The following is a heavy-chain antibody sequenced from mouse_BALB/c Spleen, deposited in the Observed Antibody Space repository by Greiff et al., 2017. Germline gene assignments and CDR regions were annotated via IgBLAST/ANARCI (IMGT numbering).Heavy chain of an antibody. D-gene: IGHD1-1*01. CDR2: IYPGNVNT. V-gene: IGHV1S56*01. CDR1: GYTFTSYY. Sequence: QVQLQQSGPELVKPGASVRISCKASGYTFTSYYIHWVKQRPGQGLEWIGWIYPGNVNTKYNEKFKGKATLTADKSSSTAYMQLSSLTSEDSAVYFCARRDYDSSYDFDYWGQGTTLTVSS. J-gene: IGHJ2*01. CDR3: ARRDYDSSYDFDY.